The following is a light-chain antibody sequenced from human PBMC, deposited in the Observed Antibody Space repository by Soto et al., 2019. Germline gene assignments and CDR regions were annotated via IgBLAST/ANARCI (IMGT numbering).Light chain of an antibody. CDR2: CAS. CDR3: QQYLSSPRT. Sequence: EIVVTQSPGTLSLSPGERATLSCGASQSVSRTSLAWYQLKPGQAPRLLIYCASRRATGIPDRFSASGSGTDFTLTISRLEPEDFAVYFCQQYLSSPRTFGQGTRVEI. V-gene: IGKV3-20*01. CDR1: QSVSRTS. J-gene: IGKJ1*01.